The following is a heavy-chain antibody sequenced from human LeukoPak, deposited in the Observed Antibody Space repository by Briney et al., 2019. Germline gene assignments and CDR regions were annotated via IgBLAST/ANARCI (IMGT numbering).Heavy chain of an antibody. V-gene: IGHV5-51*01. J-gene: IGHJ3*02. CDR1: GCIFTTYW. Sequence: GGSLKIPCKTSGCIFTTYWIGWVRQMPGKGLEWMGIIDLGDSDTRYSPSFQGQVTISADKSISTAYLQWSSLKASDTAMYYCARRVLSDAFDIWGQGTMVTVSS. CDR2: IDLGDSDT. D-gene: IGHD3-16*01. CDR3: ARRVLSDAFDI.